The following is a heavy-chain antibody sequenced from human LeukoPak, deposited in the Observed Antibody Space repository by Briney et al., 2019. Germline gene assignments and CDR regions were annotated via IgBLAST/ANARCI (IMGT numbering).Heavy chain of an antibody. CDR2: IKQDGSEK. CDR1: GFTVSSKY. Sequence: GGSLRLSCAASGFTVSSKYMSWVRQAPGKGLEWVANIKQDGSEKYYVDSVKGRFTISRDNAKNSLYLQMNSLRAEDTAVYYCAGGGATLDYWGQGTLVTVSS. J-gene: IGHJ4*02. D-gene: IGHD1-26*01. V-gene: IGHV3-7*03. CDR3: AGGGATLDY.